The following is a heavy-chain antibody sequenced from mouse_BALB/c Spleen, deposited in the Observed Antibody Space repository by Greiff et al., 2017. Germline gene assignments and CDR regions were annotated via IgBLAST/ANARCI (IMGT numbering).Heavy chain of an antibody. CDR2: IYPGSGST. Sequence: LQQPGSELVRPGASVKLSCKASGYTFTSYWMHWVKQRPGQGLEWIGNIYPGSGSTNYDEKFKSKATLTVDTSSSTAYMQLSSLTSEDSAVYYCTRGATIVDAYFDYWGQGTTLTVSA. CDR1: GYTFTSYW. J-gene: IGHJ2*01. D-gene: IGHD1-1*01. CDR3: TRGATIVDAYFDY. V-gene: IGHV1S22*01.